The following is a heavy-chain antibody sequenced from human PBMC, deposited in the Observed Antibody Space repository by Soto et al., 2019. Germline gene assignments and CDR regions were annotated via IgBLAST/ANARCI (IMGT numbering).Heavy chain of an antibody. CDR3: ARAAPLRYSGYALDH. CDR1: GYTFTDYY. CDR2: INPNSGAT. J-gene: IGHJ4*02. Sequence: QVQLVSSGAEVKKPGASVKVSCRASGYTFTDYYIHWVRQAPGQGLQWVGWINPNSGATEYAQKFQGRVTMTRYTSISTVYMEVTRLRSDDTALYFCARAAPLRYSGYALDHWGQGPRVTVAT. D-gene: IGHD5-12*01. V-gene: IGHV1-2*02.